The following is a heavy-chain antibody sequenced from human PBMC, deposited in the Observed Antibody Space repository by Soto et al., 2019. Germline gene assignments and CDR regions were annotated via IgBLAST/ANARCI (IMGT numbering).Heavy chain of an antibody. CDR3: VRGDPGACSSTSCSDAFDL. CDR1: GGSISSGDYY. V-gene: IGHV4-30-4*01. Sequence: QVQLQESGPGLVKPSQTLSLTCTVSGGSISSGDYYWHWLRQPPGKGLEWIGSIYYSGITYYGPSLKRRVAISVGASKTQFSLKLSSVTAADTAVYYCVRGDPGACSSTSCSDAFDLWGRGTMVAVSS. D-gene: IGHD2-2*01. CDR2: IYYSGIT. J-gene: IGHJ3*01.